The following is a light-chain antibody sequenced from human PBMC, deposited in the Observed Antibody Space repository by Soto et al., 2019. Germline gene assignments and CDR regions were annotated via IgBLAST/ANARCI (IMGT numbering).Light chain of an antibody. J-gene: IGKJ4*01. V-gene: IGKV1-9*01. CDR1: QGISSY. CDR2: AAS. Sequence: IQLTQSPSSLSASVGDRVTITCRASQGISSYLAWYQQKPGKAPKLLIYAASTLQSGVPSRFSGSGSGTDFTLTISSLQHEDFATYYCQQPNSYPLTFGGGTKVDIK. CDR3: QQPNSYPLT.